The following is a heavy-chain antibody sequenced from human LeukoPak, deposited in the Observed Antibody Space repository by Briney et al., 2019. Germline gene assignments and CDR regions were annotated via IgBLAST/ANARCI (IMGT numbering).Heavy chain of an antibody. Sequence: SETLSLTCTVSGGSISSYYWSWIRQPAGKGLEWIGRIYTSGSTNYNPSLKSRVTISVDTSKNQFSLKLSSVTAADTAVYYCARDRSRIVLRYFDWFPQVAWFDPWGQGTLVTVSS. CDR3: ARDRSRIVLRYFDWFPQVAWFDP. CDR1: GGSISSYY. CDR2: IYTSGST. D-gene: IGHD3-9*01. J-gene: IGHJ5*02. V-gene: IGHV4-4*07.